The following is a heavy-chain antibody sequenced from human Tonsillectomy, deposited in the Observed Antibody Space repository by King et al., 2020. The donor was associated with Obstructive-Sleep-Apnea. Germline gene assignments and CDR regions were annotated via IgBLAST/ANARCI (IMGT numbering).Heavy chain of an antibody. V-gene: IGHV4-4*07. D-gene: IGHD1-26*01. Sequence: VQLQESGPGLVKPSETLSLRCTVSGGSMSTYYWSWIRQPAGKGLEWVGRIYTSESTNYNPSPKSRVTMSVETSKNQFSLMLSSVTAADTAVYYCARDEGGMGAKYYWGQGILVTVSS. CDR1: GGSMSTYY. CDR2: IYTSEST. CDR3: ARDEGGMGAKYY. J-gene: IGHJ4*02.